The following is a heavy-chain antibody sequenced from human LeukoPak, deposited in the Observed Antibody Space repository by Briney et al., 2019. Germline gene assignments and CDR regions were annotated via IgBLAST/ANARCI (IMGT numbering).Heavy chain of an antibody. V-gene: IGHV3-21*01. Sequence: GSLRLSCAASGFTLSNYYMNWVRQAPGKGLEWVSFISSSSSYIYYADSVKGRFTISRDSAKNSLYLQMNSLRAEDTAVYYCARAPGYRSFLDYWGQGTLVTVSS. D-gene: IGHD6-13*01. CDR2: ISSSSSYI. CDR1: GFTLSNYY. CDR3: ARAPGYRSFLDY. J-gene: IGHJ4*02.